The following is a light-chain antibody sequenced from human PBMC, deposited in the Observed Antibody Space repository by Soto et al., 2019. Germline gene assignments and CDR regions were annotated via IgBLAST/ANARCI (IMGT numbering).Light chain of an antibody. CDR3: QQYGSSPRT. V-gene: IGKV3-20*01. J-gene: IGKJ1*01. Sequence: EIVWTHSPGTLSLSPGERATLSCRASQTVTSNYLAWYQQKTVKAPRLLIYGASGRATGIPDSFSGSGSGTDFTLTISGVEPVDFAVDYCQQYGSSPRTFGHGTKVDIK. CDR1: QTVTSNY. CDR2: GAS.